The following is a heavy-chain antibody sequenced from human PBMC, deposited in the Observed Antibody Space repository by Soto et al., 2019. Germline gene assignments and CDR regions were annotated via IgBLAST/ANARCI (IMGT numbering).Heavy chain of an antibody. J-gene: IGHJ4*02. V-gene: IGHV3-53*01. Sequence: VQLGESGGGLIQPGGSLRLSCAASGFIVSTNHMTWVRQAPGRGPECVATVYPGGNTFYADSVKGRFITSRDNSQNLLYLQMNSLRVEDTAVYYCARGVDTAKAGYWGQGTLVTVSS. D-gene: IGHD5-18*01. CDR2: VYPGGNT. CDR3: ARGVDTAKAGY. CDR1: GFIVSTNH.